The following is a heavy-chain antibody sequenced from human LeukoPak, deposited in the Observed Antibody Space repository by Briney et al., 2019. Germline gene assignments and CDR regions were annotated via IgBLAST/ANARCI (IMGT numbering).Heavy chain of an antibody. CDR3: ARQSRGSQHNYPDY. J-gene: IGHJ4*02. V-gene: IGHV4-39*01. Sequence: PSETLSLTCTVSGDSISSSSYYWGWIRQPPGKGLEWIGSIYYSGSTYYNPSLKSRVTISVDTSKNQFSLKLSSETAADTAVYYCARQSRGSQHNYPDYWGQGTLVTVSS. CDR2: IYYSGST. D-gene: IGHD2-21*01. CDR1: GDSISSSSYY.